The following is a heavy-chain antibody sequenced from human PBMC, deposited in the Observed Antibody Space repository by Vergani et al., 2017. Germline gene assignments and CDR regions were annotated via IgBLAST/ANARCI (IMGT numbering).Heavy chain of an antibody. V-gene: IGHV4-30-4*01. Sequence: QVQLQESRPGLVKPSQTLSLTCTVSGGSISSGDYYWSWIRQPPGNALEWIGYIYYSGSTSYNPSLKSRVTISVDTSKNQFSLKLSAVTAADTAVYYCARVRRNDSSGYYYYYGMDVCGEGTTVTVS. CDR3: ARVRRNDSSGYYYYYGMDV. D-gene: IGHD3-22*01. CDR2: IYYSGST. CDR1: GGSISSGDYY. J-gene: IGHJ6*01.